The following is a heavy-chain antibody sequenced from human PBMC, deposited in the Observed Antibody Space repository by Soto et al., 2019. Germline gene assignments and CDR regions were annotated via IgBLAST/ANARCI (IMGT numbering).Heavy chain of an antibody. D-gene: IGHD5-18*01. CDR3: ARDTLARGYGYKDYFDY. V-gene: IGHV3-30-3*01. CDR1: GFTFSSYA. Sequence: GGSLRLSCAASGFTFSSYAMHWVRQAPGKGLEWVAVISYDGSNKYYADSVKGRFTISRDNSKNTLYLQMNSLRAEDTAVYYCARDTLARGYGYKDYFDYWGQGTLVTVSS. CDR2: ISYDGSNK. J-gene: IGHJ4*02.